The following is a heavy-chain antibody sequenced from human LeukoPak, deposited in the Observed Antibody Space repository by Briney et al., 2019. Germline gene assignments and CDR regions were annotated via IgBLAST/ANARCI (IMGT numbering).Heavy chain of an antibody. CDR3: AREPLPHEYSSGWYYDY. CDR1: GFTFSSYS. CDR2: ISSSSSTI. J-gene: IGHJ4*02. V-gene: IGHV3-48*01. D-gene: IGHD6-19*01. Sequence: PGGSLRLSCAASGFTFSSYSMNWVRQAPGKGLEWVSYISSSSSTIYYADSVKGRFTISRDNAKNSLYLQMNSLRAEDTAVYYCAREPLPHEYSSGWYYDYWGQGTLVTVSS.